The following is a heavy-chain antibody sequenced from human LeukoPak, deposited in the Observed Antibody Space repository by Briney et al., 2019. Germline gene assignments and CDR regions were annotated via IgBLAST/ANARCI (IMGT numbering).Heavy chain of an antibody. Sequence: PGRSLRLSCAASGFTFDDYAMHWVRQAPGKGLEWVSGISWNSGSIGYADSVKGRFTISRDNGKNSLYLQMNRLRPDDTALYYCAQGLQKLGFCSSTSCYMATTDFWGQGTLVTVSS. CDR2: ISWNSGSI. CDR1: GFTFDDYA. CDR3: AQGLQKLGFCSSTSCYMATTDF. V-gene: IGHV3-9*01. D-gene: IGHD2-2*02. J-gene: IGHJ4*02.